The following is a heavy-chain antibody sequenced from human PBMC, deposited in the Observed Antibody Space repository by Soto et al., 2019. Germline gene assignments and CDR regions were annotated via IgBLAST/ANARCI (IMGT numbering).Heavy chain of an antibody. J-gene: IGHJ4*02. Sequence: PSETLSLTCRVSDGSMNSDSSYWGWIRQPPGKGLEWIGVINHSGSTDHNLSLKGRVTMSVDASRNQFSLNLTSMTAADTAVYYCARLGGYVSVGYYYLWDSWGQGTLVTVSS. V-gene: IGHV4-39*01. CDR3: ARLGGYVSVGYYYLWDS. CDR2: INHSGST. D-gene: IGHD3-22*01. CDR1: DGSMNSDSSY.